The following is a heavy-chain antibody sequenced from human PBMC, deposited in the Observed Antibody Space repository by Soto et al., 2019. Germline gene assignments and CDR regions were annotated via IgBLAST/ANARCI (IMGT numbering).Heavy chain of an antibody. Sequence: QVQLRQSGAEVKKPGSSGKVSCKVSGGAFNNYALNVVRHGPGQGLEWLGGIIPLHNTSNYSLKFLGRVTVTADISSTTVYRDLHSLTSDDPATYYCASWSNWNTLYYAGLDVWGKVTTVTVSS. CDR2: IIPLHNTS. CDR1: GGAFNNYA. V-gene: IGHV1-69*06. J-gene: IGHJ6*04. CDR3: ASWSNWNTLYYAGLDV. D-gene: IGHD1-1*01.